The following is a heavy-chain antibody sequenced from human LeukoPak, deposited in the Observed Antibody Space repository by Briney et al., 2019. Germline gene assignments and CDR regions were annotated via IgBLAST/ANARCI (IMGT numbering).Heavy chain of an antibody. Sequence: ASVKVSCKASGYTFTSYDINWVRQATGQGLEWMGWMNPNSGNTGYAQKFQGRVTMTRNTSISTAYMELSRLRSEGTAVYYCARATYGSGSYYNGMGYWGQGTLVTVSS. D-gene: IGHD3-10*01. CDR2: MNPNSGNT. V-gene: IGHV1-8*01. CDR3: ARATYGSGSYYNGMGY. CDR1: GYTFTSYD. J-gene: IGHJ4*02.